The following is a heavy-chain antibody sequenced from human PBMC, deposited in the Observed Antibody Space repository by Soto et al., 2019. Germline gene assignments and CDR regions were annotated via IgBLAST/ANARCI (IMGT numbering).Heavy chain of an antibody. CDR1: GGSFSGYY. D-gene: IGHD6-6*01. V-gene: IGHV4-34*01. CDR2: INHSGST. CDR3: ALPSHSSSSVVDY. Sequence: SETLSLTCAVYGGSFSGYYWSWIRQPPGKGLEWIGEINHSGSTNYNPSLKSRVTISVDTSKNQFSLKLSSVTAADTAVYYCALPSHSSSSVVDYWGQGTLVTVSS. J-gene: IGHJ4*02.